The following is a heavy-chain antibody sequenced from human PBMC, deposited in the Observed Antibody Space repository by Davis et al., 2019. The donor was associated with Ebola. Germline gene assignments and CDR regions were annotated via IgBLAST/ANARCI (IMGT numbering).Heavy chain of an antibody. J-gene: IGHJ4*02. D-gene: IGHD3-9*01. CDR1: RGTFSSYA. V-gene: IGHV1-69*13. CDR2: IIPIFGTA. Sequence: SVTVSCMASRGTFSSYAISWVRQAPGQGLEWMGGIIPIFGTANYAQKFQGRVTITADESTSTAYMELSSLRSEDTAVYYCAKGKGDILTGPPDYWGQGTLVTVSS. CDR3: AKGKGDILTGPPDY.